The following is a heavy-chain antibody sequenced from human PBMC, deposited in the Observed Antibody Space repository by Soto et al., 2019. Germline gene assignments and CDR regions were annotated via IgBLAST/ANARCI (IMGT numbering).Heavy chain of an antibody. CDR1: GFTFSSYS. V-gene: IGHV3-21*01. CDR3: ARAYYGSGSYSFNDY. Sequence: GGSLRLSCAASGFTFSSYSMNWVRQAPGKGLEWVSSISSSSSYIYYADSVKGRFTISRDNAKNSLYLQMNSLRAEDTAVYYCARAYYGSGSYSFNDYWGQGTLVTVSS. CDR2: ISSSSSYI. J-gene: IGHJ4*02. D-gene: IGHD3-10*01.